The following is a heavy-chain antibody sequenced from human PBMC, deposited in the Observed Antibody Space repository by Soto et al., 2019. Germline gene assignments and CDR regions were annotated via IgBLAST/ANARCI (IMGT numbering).Heavy chain of an antibody. CDR3: ARDSTSWFPYQDIDV. CDR1: GGSMDYYS. CDR2: ISDRGTT. D-gene: IGHD2-2*01. J-gene: IGHJ6*02. Sequence: QVQLQESGPRLVKPSETLSLTSTVSGGSMDYYSWSWIGQPPGKGLEWIGSISDRGTTTYNPSLRSRLTISVGTSKTQFSVKLNSVTAADTAVYFCARDSTSWFPYQDIDVWGQGTTVTVSS. V-gene: IGHV4-59*01.